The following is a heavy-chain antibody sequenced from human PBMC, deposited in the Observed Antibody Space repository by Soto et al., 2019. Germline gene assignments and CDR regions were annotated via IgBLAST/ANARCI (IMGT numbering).Heavy chain of an antibody. CDR2: ISGSGGSP. CDR1: GFTFSSYT. V-gene: IGHV3-23*01. J-gene: IGHJ4*02. D-gene: IGHD2-15*01. CDR3: AKARCSGGTCYVPDY. Sequence: EVQLLQSGGGLVQPGGSLRLSCAVSGFTFSSYTMAWVRQAPGKGLEWVSSISGSGGSPNYADYVQGRFTISRDNPQNTLYRQMNRLRAEDTASYYCAKARCSGGTCYVPDYWGQGVLVTVSA.